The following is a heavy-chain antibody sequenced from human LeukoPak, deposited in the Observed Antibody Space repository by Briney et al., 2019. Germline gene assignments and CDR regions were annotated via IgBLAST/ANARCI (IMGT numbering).Heavy chain of an antibody. CDR3: ARMEKIAAAGTVDY. J-gene: IGHJ4*02. CDR2: ISSSGSTI. Sequence: GGSLRLSCAASGFTFSTYAMSWVRQAPGKGLEWVSYISSSGSTIYYADSVKGRFTISRDNAKNSLYLQMNSLRAEDTAVYYCARMEKIAAAGTVDYWGQGTLVTVSS. V-gene: IGHV3-11*01. CDR1: GFTFSTYA. D-gene: IGHD6-13*01.